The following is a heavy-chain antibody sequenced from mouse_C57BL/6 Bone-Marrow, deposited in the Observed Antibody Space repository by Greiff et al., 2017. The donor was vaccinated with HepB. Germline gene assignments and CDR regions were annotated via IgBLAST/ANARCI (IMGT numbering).Heavy chain of an antibody. V-gene: IGHV1-18*01. CDR3: ARSGGNYRYYAMDY. CDR1: GYTFTDYN. J-gene: IGHJ4*01. Sequence: VQLQQSGPELVKPGASVKIPCKASGYTFTDYNMDWVKQSHGKSLEWIGDINPNNGGTIYNQKFKGKATLTVDKSSSTAYMELRSLTSEDTAVYYCARSGGNYRYYAMDYWGQGTSVTVSS. D-gene: IGHD2-1*01. CDR2: INPNNGGT.